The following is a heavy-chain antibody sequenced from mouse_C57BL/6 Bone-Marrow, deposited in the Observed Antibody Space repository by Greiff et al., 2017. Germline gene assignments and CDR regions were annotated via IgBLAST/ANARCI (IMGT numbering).Heavy chain of an antibody. CDR3: ARCCWDSAY. J-gene: IGHJ3*01. Sequence: VQLQQPGAELVKPGASVKLSCKASGYTFTSYWMQWVKQRPGQGLEWIGEIDPSDSYTNYNQKFKGKATLTVDTSSSTAYMQRSSLASEDSAVYYCARCCWDSAYWGQGTLVTVSA. D-gene: IGHD4-1*01. V-gene: IGHV1-50*01. CDR1: GYTFTSYW. CDR2: IDPSDSYT.